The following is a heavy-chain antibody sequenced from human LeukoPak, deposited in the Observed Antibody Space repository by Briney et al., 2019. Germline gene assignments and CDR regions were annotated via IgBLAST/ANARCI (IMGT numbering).Heavy chain of an antibody. V-gene: IGHV1-2*02. CDR3: ARDRAGSAWYTTFDY. CDR1: GYTFTDYY. Sequence: GASVKVSCKASGYTFTDYYIHWVRQAPGHGLEWMGWVNPNGGATNYAQNLQGRVTMTRDPSISTLYMELSSLRSDDTAVYYCARDRAGSAWYTTFDYWGQGTLVTVSS. CDR2: VNPNGGAT. D-gene: IGHD6-19*01. J-gene: IGHJ4*02.